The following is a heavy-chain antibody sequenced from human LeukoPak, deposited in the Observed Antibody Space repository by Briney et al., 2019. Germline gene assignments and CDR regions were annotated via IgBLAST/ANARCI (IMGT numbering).Heavy chain of an antibody. J-gene: IGHJ5*02. CDR1: GFTFSSYT. CDR3: ARDLTVTSTCWFDR. V-gene: IGHV3-21*01. D-gene: IGHD4-11*01. Sequence: GGSLRLSCAVSGFTFSSYTMNWVRQAPGKGLEWVSSITGSSTYIYYADSVKGRFNISRDNAKNSLYLQMNSLRAEDTAVYYCARDLTVTSTCWFDRWGQGTLVTVSS. CDR2: ITGSSTYI.